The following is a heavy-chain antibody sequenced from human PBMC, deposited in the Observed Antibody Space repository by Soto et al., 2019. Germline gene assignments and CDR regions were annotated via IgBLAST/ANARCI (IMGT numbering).Heavy chain of an antibody. CDR1: GGSISSGDYY. Sequence: SETLSLTCTVSGGSISSGDYYWSWIRQPPGKGLEWIGYIYYSGSTYYNPSLKSRVTISVDTSKNQFSLKLSSVTAADTAVYYCAREGAVALNWIDPRGQGTLVTVSS. V-gene: IGHV4-30-4*01. CDR3: AREGAVALNWIDP. CDR2: IYYSGST. J-gene: IGHJ5*02. D-gene: IGHD6-19*01.